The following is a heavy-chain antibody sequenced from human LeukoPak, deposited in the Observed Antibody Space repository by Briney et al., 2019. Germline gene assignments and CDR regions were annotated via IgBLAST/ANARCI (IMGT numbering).Heavy chain of an antibody. Sequence: SVKVSCKASGGTFSSYAISWVRQAPGQGLEWMGGTIPIFGTANYAQKFQGRVTITTDESTSTAYMELSSLRSEDTAVYYCAREYYYDSSGYTSYYFDHWGQGTLVTVSS. V-gene: IGHV1-69*05. CDR2: TIPIFGTA. D-gene: IGHD3-22*01. CDR3: AREYYYDSSGYTSYYFDH. J-gene: IGHJ4*02. CDR1: GGTFSSYA.